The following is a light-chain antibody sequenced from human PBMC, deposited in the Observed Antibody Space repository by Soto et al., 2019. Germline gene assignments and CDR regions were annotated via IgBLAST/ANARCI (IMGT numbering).Light chain of an antibody. CDR3: SSYTSSSLYV. CDR1: SSDVGGYNY. V-gene: IGLV2-14*01. J-gene: IGLJ1*01. Sequence: QSVLTQPASVSGSPGQSITISCTGTSSDVGGYNYVSWYQQHPGKAPKLMIYEVSNRPSGVSNRFSGSKSGNTASLTISGLQAEDEAYYYCSSYTSSSLYVFGTGTKLTVL. CDR2: EVS.